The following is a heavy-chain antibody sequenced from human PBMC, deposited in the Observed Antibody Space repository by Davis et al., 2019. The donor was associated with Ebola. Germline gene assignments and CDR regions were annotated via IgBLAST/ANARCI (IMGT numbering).Heavy chain of an antibody. D-gene: IGHD1-26*01. J-gene: IGHJ5*02. CDR1: GGSISNYY. Sequence: MPSETLSLTCTVSGGSISNYYWSWIRLPPGKGLEWIGYIHYTGSTNYNPSLKSRVTISVDTSKNQFSLKLKSVTAAATAVYYCARDKVGTTGWFDPWGQGTLVTVSS. CDR3: ARDKVGTTGWFDP. V-gene: IGHV4-59*01. CDR2: IHYTGST.